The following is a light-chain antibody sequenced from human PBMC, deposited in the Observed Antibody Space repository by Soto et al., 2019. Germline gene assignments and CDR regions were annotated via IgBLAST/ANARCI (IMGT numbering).Light chain of an antibody. CDR1: QSVSSN. CDR3: QQYSNWPSWT. J-gene: IGKJ1*01. CDR2: GTS. V-gene: IGKV3-15*01. Sequence: EIVMTQSPATLSVSPGERATLSCRASQSVSSNLAWYKQKPGQAPRLLIYGTSTRATGIPARFSGSGSGTDFTLTISRLEPGDFAVYYCQQYSNWPSWTFGQGTKV.